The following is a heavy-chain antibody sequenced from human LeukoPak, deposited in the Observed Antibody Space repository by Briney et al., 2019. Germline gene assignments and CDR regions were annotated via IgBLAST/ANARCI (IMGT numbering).Heavy chain of an antibody. CDR1: GFTFSTSP. CDR2: ISGGGDRT. V-gene: IGHV3-23*01. Sequence: GGSLRLSCAASGFTFSTSPMSWARQAPGKGLEWVSGISGGGDRTYYADSVKGRFIISRDNSKNTLHLEVKGLRAEDTAVYYCAKDRTSSPGHYWGQGPLVTVSP. D-gene: IGHD2-2*01. J-gene: IGHJ4*02. CDR3: AKDRTSSPGHY.